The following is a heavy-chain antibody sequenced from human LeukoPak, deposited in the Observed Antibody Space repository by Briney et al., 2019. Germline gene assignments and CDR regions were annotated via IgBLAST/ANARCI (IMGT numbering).Heavy chain of an antibody. Sequence: GGTLRLSCAASGFTFSSFGIHWVRQAPGKGLEWVAIVWYDGSNKYYADSVKGRFTISRGNSKNTLYLQMNSLRAEDTAVYYCARDVVAATQTFSYGMDVWGQGTTVTVSS. CDR2: VWYDGSNK. V-gene: IGHV3-33*01. CDR3: ARDVVAATQTFSYGMDV. J-gene: IGHJ6*02. CDR1: GFTFSSFG. D-gene: IGHD2-15*01.